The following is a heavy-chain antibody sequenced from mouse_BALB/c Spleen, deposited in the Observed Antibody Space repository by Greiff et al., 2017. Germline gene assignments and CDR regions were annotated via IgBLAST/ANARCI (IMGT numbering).Heavy chain of an antibody. V-gene: IGHV3-2*02. D-gene: IGHD1-2*01. CDR3: ARGGLRHPFAY. CDR2: ISYSGST. J-gene: IGHJ3*01. CDR1: GYSITSDYA. Sequence: EVQGVESGPGLVKPSQSLSLTCTVTGYSITSDYAWNWIRQFPGNKLEWMGYISYSGSTSYNPSLKSRISITRDTSKNQFFLQLNSVTTEDTATYYCARGGLRHPFAYWGQGTLVTVSA.